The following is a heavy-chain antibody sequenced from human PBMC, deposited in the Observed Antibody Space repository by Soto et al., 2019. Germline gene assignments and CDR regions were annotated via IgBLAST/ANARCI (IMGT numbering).Heavy chain of an antibody. D-gene: IGHD5-12*01. Sequence: GGSLRLSCAASGFTFSSYAMSWVRQAPGKGLEWVSAISGSGGSTYYADSVKGRFTISRDNAKHTLYLQMNSLRAEDTAVYYCARVFGDVSGYDGYWGQGTLVTVSS. V-gene: IGHV3-23*01. CDR3: ARVFGDVSGYDGY. CDR2: ISGSGGST. J-gene: IGHJ4*02. CDR1: GFTFSSYA.